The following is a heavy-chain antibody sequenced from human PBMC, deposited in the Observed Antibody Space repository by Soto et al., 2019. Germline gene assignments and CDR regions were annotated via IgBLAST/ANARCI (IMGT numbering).Heavy chain of an antibody. D-gene: IGHD1-26*01. V-gene: IGHV4-61*01. Sequence: QVQLQESGPGLVKPSETLSLTCTVSGGSVSSGSYYWSWIRQPPGKGLEWIGYIYYSGSTNYNPSLKSRVTISVDTSKNQFSLKLSSVTAADTAVYYCARDLGGSYSPYGMDVWGQGTTVTVSS. CDR2: IYYSGST. CDR1: GGSVSSGSYY. J-gene: IGHJ6*02. CDR3: ARDLGGSYSPYGMDV.